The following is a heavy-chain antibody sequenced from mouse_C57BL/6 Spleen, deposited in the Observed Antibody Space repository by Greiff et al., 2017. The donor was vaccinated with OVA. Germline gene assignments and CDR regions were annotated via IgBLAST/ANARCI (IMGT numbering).Heavy chain of an antibody. CDR3: ARRDTDWYFDV. V-gene: IGHV1-26*01. J-gene: IGHJ1*03. D-gene: IGHD1-1*01. Sequence: EVQLQQSGPELVKPGASVKISCKASGYTFTDYYMNWVKQSHGKSLEWIGDINPNNGGTSYNQKFKGKATLTVDKSSSTAYMELRSLTSEDSAVYYCARRDTDWYFDVWGTGTTVTVSS. CDR1: GYTFTDYY. CDR2: INPNNGGT.